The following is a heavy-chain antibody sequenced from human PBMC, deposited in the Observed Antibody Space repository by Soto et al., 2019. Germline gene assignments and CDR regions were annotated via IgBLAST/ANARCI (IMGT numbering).Heavy chain of an antibody. CDR3: VRATYFSDSSGYTRCLDY. Sequence: RIPGAGTGLTLSEQYIDWVRHAPGKGQEWVGRSRDKPQGYSTAYAASVKGRFTTSRDESKNSAYLQMNSLKTEDTAVYYCVRATYFSDSSGYTRCLDYWGQGTLVTVSS. J-gene: IGHJ4*02. CDR2: SRDKPQGYST. D-gene: IGHD3-22*01. V-gene: IGHV3-72*01. CDR1: GLTLSEQY.